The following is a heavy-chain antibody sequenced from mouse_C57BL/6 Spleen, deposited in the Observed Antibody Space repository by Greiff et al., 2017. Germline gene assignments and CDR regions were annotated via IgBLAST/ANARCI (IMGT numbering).Heavy chain of an antibody. CDR2: IHPNSGST. D-gene: IGHD1-1*01. CDR3: ARTTVVATDY. J-gene: IGHJ2*01. CDR1: GYTFTSYW. Sequence: VQLQQPGAELVKPGASVKLSCKASGYTFTSYWMHWVKQRPGQGLEWIGMIHPNSGSTNYNEKFKSKATLTVDKSSSTAYMQRISLTSEDSAVYYCARTTVVATDYWGQGTTLTVSS. V-gene: IGHV1-64*01.